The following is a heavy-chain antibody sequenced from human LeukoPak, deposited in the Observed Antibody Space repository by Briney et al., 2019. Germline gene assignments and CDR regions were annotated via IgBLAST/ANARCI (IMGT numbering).Heavy chain of an antibody. Sequence: GGSLRLSCAASGFTFSSYWMSWVRQAPGKGLEWVANIKQDGSEKYYVDSVKGRFTISRDNSKSTLYLQMNSLRAEDTAVYYCASRRGMVYANWFDPWGQGTLVTVSS. J-gene: IGHJ5*02. CDR2: IKQDGSEK. CDR1: GFTFSSYW. CDR3: ASRRGMVYANWFDP. D-gene: IGHD2-8*01. V-gene: IGHV3-7*03.